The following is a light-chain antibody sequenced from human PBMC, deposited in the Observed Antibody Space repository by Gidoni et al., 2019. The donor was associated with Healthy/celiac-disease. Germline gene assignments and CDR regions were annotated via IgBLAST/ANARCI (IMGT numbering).Light chain of an antibody. CDR1: QSVSSN. Sequence: EIVLTPSPATLSVSPGERATLSCRASQSVSSNLAWYQQKPGQAPRLLIYGASTRATGIPARFSGSGSGTEFTLTISSLQSEDFAVYYCQQYNNWPPVFTFXPXTKVDIK. J-gene: IGKJ3*01. CDR3: QQYNNWPPVFT. V-gene: IGKV3-15*01. CDR2: GAS.